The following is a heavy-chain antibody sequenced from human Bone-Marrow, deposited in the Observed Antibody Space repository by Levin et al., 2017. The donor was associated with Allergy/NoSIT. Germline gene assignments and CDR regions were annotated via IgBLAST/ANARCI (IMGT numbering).Heavy chain of an antibody. CDR3: AWRVTTVEH. J-gene: IGHJ1*01. D-gene: IGHD4-17*01. CDR1: GFTFSSYW. V-gene: IGHV3-7*01. Sequence: ASVKVSCAASGFTFSSYWMSWVRQAPGKGLEWVANIKQDGSENYYVDSVKGRFTISRDNAKNSLYLQMNSLRAEDTAVYYCAWRVTTVEHWGQGTLVTVSS. CDR2: IKQDGSEN.